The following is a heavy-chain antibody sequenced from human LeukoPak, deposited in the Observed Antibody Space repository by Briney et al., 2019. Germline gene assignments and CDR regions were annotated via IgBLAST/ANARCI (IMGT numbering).Heavy chain of an antibody. D-gene: IGHD3-22*01. CDR1: GGTFSSKT. CDR2: IIPIFGTA. J-gene: IGHJ4*02. Sequence: SVKVSCKASGGTFSSKTISWVRQAPGQGLECMGGIIPIFGTANYAQKFQGRVTITADESTSTAYMELSSLRSEDTAVYYCARVPRLSYDSSGYYGYFDYWGQGTLVTVSS. CDR3: ARVPRLSYDSSGYYGYFDY. V-gene: IGHV1-69*01.